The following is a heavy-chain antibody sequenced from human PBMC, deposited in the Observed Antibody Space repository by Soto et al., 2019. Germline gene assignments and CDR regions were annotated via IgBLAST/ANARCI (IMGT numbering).Heavy chain of an antibody. V-gene: IGHV4-59*08. Sequence: QVQLQESGPGLVKPSETLSLTCTVSGDSITHYYWSWVRQPPGKALEWLGYIYYTGSTTYNPSLKSRVSISRDTSKNQFSLNLSSVTAADTAVYYCARHAFGSGFFYGMGVWGPGTTVTVSS. CDR3: ARHAFGSGFFYGMGV. CDR1: GDSITHYY. D-gene: IGHD3-10*01. J-gene: IGHJ6*02. CDR2: IYYTGST.